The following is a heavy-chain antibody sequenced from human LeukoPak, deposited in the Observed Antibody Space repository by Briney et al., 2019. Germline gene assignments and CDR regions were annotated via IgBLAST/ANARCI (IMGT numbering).Heavy chain of an antibody. Sequence: SETLSLTCAVYGGPFSDYYWSWIRQPPGKGLEWFGRINHSGSTNYSPSLKSRATISVDTSKSQFSLKLNSMTAADTAVYYCARGEGARDGYNYEGPFYFDYWGQGTLVTVSS. CDR1: GGPFSDYY. V-gene: IGHV4-34*01. J-gene: IGHJ4*02. D-gene: IGHD5-24*01. CDR2: INHSGST. CDR3: ARGEGARDGYNYEGPFYFDY.